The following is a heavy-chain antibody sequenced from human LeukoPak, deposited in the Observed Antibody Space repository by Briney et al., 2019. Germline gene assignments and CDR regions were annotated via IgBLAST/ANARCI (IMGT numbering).Heavy chain of an antibody. CDR2: IYNGGSSFNGGNT. CDR1: GVSITRFY. D-gene: IGHD6-19*01. J-gene: IGHJ4*02. CDR3: VQTTGWPGFDY. Sequence: SETLSLTCTVSGVSITRFYWTWVPQPPGKGLEWIAYIYNGGSSFNGGNTIYDPSLKSRVTISVDKSNNQFSLNLSSVTAADTAVYFCVQTTGWPGFDYWGQGALVTVSS. V-gene: IGHV4-59*08.